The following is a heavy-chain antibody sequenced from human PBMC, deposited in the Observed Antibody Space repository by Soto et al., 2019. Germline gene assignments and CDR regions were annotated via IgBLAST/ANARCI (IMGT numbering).Heavy chain of an antibody. J-gene: IGHJ6*02. CDR1: GGTFSSCA. Sequence: SVKVSCKASGGTFSSCAISWVRQAPGQGLEWMGGIIPIFGTANYAQKFQGRVTITADESTSTAYMELSSLRSEDTAVYYCARPSIAARGYYYGMDVWGQGTTVTVSS. CDR3: ARPSIAARGYYYGMDV. D-gene: IGHD6-6*01. V-gene: IGHV1-69*13. CDR2: IIPIFGTA.